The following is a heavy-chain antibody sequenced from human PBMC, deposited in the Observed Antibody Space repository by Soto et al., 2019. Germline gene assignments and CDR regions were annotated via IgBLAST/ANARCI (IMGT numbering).Heavy chain of an antibody. Sequence: QVQLVQSGGEVKEPGASVKVSCKASGYRFSRYGINWVRQAPGQGLEWMGWVSTYDGNTQYAQKFQGRITMTTDTSTNTVYLELRSLTSDDTAVYYCARDEEDAKLMIVLLPGDYWGQGTLVSVSS. V-gene: IGHV1-18*01. D-gene: IGHD3-16*01. CDR2: VSTYDGNT. CDR1: GYRFSRYG. CDR3: ARDEEDAKLMIVLLPGDY. J-gene: IGHJ4*02.